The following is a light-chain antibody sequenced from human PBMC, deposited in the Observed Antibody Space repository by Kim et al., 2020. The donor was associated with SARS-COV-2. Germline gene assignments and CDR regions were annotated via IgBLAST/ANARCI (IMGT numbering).Light chain of an antibody. J-gene: IGKJ4*02. CDR3: QQTYNTLT. Sequence: SAFVGDTITITCRPSQSISNFLNWYQQKPGEAPKLLIYATSHLQTGVPSRFSGSGSGSQFTLTISDLQPEDFAKYYCQQTYNTLTFGGGTKVYIK. CDR2: ATS. CDR1: QSISNF. V-gene: IGKV1-39*01.